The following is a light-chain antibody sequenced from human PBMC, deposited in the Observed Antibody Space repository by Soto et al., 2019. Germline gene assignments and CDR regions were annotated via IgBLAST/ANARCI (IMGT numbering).Light chain of an antibody. CDR3: SSYAGSNNPYV. Sequence: QSVLTQPPSASGSPGQSVAISCTGTSSDVGGHNYVSWYQQHPGKAPKLMIYEVSKRPSGVPDRFSGSKSGNTASLTVSGLQAEDEADYYCSSYAGSNNPYVFGTGTKVTVL. J-gene: IGLJ1*01. CDR2: EVS. CDR1: SSDVGGHNY. V-gene: IGLV2-8*01.